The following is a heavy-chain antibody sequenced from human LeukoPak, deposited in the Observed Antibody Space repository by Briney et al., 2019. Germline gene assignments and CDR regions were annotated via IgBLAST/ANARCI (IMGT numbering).Heavy chain of an antibody. Sequence: PSETLSLTCTVSNVSISSGSHYWNWLRQPAGKGLEWIGRIYAGGRSNYNPSLRSRVTISVDTSKNQFSLRLSSVTATDTGVYYCASDHSGWLGLGYWGQGTLVSVSS. J-gene: IGHJ4*02. CDR2: IYAGGRS. V-gene: IGHV4-61*02. CDR1: NVSISSGSHY. D-gene: IGHD6-19*01. CDR3: ASDHSGWLGLGY.